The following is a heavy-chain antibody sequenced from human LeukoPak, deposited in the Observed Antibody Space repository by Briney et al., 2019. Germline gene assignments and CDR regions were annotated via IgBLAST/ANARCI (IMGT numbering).Heavy chain of an antibody. CDR1: GGSISSYY. CDR2: IYYSGST. Sequence: SETLSLTCTVSGGSISSYYWSWIRQPPGKGLEWIGYIYYSGSTNYNPSLKSRLTISLDTSKNQFSLKLSSVTAADTAVYYCARGGYYDYVWGSYRRHGFLDYWGQGTLVTVSS. V-gene: IGHV4-59*12. J-gene: IGHJ4*02. D-gene: IGHD3-16*02. CDR3: ARGGYYDYVWGSYRRHGFLDY.